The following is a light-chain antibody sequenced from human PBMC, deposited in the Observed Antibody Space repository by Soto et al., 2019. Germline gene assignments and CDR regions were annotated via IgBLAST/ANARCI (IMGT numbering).Light chain of an antibody. CDR2: WAY. V-gene: IGKV4-1*01. J-gene: IGKJ1*01. CDR1: QSVLYSSNNKNY. CDR3: QQYYSTPWT. Sequence: IVMTQSPDSLAVSLGERAALNCRSSQSVLYSSNNKNYLAWYQQKPGQPPKLLIYWAYTRESGVPDRFSGSGSGTDFTLTISSLQAEDVAVYYCQQYYSTPWTGGQGTTGDIK.